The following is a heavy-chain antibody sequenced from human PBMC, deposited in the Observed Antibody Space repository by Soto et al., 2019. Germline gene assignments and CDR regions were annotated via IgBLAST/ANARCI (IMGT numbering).Heavy chain of an antibody. V-gene: IGHV1-2*04. CDR2: INPKSGGT. J-gene: IGHJ6*02. Sequence: QVQLVQSGAEVKKPGASVKVSCKASGYSFTDYHIHWVRQAPGQGLEWLGRINPKSGGTSTAQKFQGWVTMTTDTSISTASMELTRLTSDDTGIYYCARGDSTDCSNGVCSFFYHHDMDVWGQGTTVTVSS. CDR1: GYSFTDYH. D-gene: IGHD2-8*01. CDR3: ARGDSTDCSNGVCSFFYHHDMDV.